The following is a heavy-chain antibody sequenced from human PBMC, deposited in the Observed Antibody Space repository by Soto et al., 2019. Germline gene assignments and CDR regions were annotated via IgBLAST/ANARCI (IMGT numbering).Heavy chain of an antibody. J-gene: IGHJ6*02. CDR1: GFTFSSYA. CDR3: ARDETMVRGVIIYYYYYGMDV. CDR2: ISYDGSNK. Sequence: QVQLVESGGGVVQPGRSLRLSCAASGFTFSSYAMHWVRQAPGKGLEWVAVISYDGSNKYYADSVKGRFTISRDNSKNTMYLQMHSLRAEDTAVYYCARDETMVRGVIIYYYYYGMDVWGQGTTVTVSS. V-gene: IGHV3-30-3*01. D-gene: IGHD3-10*01.